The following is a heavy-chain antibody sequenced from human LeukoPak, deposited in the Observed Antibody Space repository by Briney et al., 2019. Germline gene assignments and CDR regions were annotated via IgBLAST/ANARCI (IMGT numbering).Heavy chain of an antibody. V-gene: IGHV3-43*02. CDR3: ARESGKFDY. CDR1: GLPIAVFS. J-gene: IGHJ4*02. Sequence: GGSLRLSCVASGLPIAVFSMHWVRQAPGKGLEWVSFISGDGVSTFYADSVKGRFSISRDNSKNSLSLEMNSLRTEDTAMYYCARESGKFDYWGQGTLVAVSS. CDR2: ISGDGVST.